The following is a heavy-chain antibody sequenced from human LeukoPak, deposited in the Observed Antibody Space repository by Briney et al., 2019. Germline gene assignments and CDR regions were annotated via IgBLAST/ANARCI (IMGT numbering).Heavy chain of an antibody. J-gene: IGHJ6*02. D-gene: IGHD2-15*01. V-gene: IGHV1-2*02. CDR1: GYTFTGYY. CDR2: INPNSGGT. CDR3: ASAPFGYCSGGSCYQYYYGMDV. Sequence: GASVKVSCKASGYTFTGYYMHWVRQAPGQGLEWMGWINPNSGGTNYAQKFQGRVTTTRDTSISTAYMELSRLRSDDTAVYYCASAPFGYCSGGSCYQYYYGMDVWGRGTTVTVSS.